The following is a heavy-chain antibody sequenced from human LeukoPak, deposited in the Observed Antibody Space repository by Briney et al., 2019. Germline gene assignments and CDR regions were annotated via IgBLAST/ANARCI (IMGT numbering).Heavy chain of an antibody. J-gene: IGHJ4*02. CDR3: AKEWELTY. CDR2: ISDSGGTT. Sequence: GGSLRLSCVASGFTFRTYAMSWVRQAPGKGLEWVSGISDSGGTTYYVDSVKGRFTISRDNPRNTLYLQMNSRRAEDTAMYHCAKEWELTYWGQGTLVTVSS. D-gene: IGHD1-26*01. V-gene: IGHV3-23*01. CDR1: GFTFRTYA.